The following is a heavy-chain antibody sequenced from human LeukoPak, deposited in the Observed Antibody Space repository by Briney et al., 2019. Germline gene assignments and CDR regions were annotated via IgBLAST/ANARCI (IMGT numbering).Heavy chain of an antibody. CDR2: IVVGSGNT. J-gene: IGHJ4*02. CDR1: GFTFTSSA. V-gene: IGHV1-58*02. Sequence: SVKVSCKASGFTFTSSAMQWVRQARGQRVEWIGWIVVGSGNTNYAQKFQERVTITRDMSTSTAYMELSSLRSEDTAVYYCARGSYSRTHTFDYWGQGTLVTVSS. D-gene: IGHD3-10*01. CDR3: ARGSYSRTHTFDY.